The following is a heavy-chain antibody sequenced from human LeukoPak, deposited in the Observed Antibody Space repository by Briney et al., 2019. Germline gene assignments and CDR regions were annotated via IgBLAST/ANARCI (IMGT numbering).Heavy chain of an antibody. D-gene: IGHD5-18*01. CDR3: ATYLRNKSGRGYSYGRRGDYFDY. J-gene: IGHJ4*02. CDR2: IYYSGST. V-gene: IGHV4-39*07. CDR1: GGSISSSSYY. Sequence: SETLSLTSTVSGGSISSSSYYWGWIRQPPGKGLEWIGSIYYSGSTYYNPSLKSRVTISVDTSKNQFSLKLSSVTAADTAVYYCATYLRNKSGRGYSYGRRGDYFDYWGQGTLVTVSS.